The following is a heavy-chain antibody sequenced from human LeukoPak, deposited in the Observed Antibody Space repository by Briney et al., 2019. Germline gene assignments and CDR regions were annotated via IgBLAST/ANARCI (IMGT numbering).Heavy chain of an antibody. V-gene: IGHV3-21*01. CDR3: ARGSSIAARYNCFDP. CDR1: GFTFSSYS. CDR2: ISSNGSYI. D-gene: IGHD6-6*01. J-gene: IGHJ5*02. Sequence: GGSLRLSCAASGFTFSSYSMNWVRQAPGKGLEWVSSISSNGSYIYYADSVKGRFTISRDNAKNSLYLQMNSLRAEDTAAYYCARGSSIAARYNCFDPWGQGTLVTVSS.